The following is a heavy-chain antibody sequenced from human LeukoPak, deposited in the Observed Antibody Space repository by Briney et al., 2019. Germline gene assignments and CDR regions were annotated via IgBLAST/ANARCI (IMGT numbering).Heavy chain of an antibody. CDR2: ISSSSSYI. CDR3: ARARRDGDYPGY. V-gene: IGHV3-21*01. Sequence: GGSLRLSCAASGFTFSNYWMHWVRQAPGKGLEWVSSISSSSSYIYYADSVKGRFTISRDNAKNSLYLQMNSLRAEDTAVYYCARARRDGDYPGYWGQGTLVTVSS. D-gene: IGHD4-17*01. CDR1: GFTFSNYW. J-gene: IGHJ4*02.